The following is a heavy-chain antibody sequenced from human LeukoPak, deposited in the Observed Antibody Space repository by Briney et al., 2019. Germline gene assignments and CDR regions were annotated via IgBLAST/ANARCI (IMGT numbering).Heavy chain of an antibody. CDR2: ISFDGTNK. D-gene: IGHD6-19*01. CDR1: GLTVSSNY. J-gene: IGHJ4*02. V-gene: IGHV3-30*18. CDR3: AKDRWVRRISMAGQDY. Sequence: PGGSLRLSCAASGLTVSSNYMSWVRQAPGKGLEWVAVISFDGTNKYYADSVQGRFTISRDNSKNTLYLQMDSLRPEDTAAYYCAKDRWVRRISMAGQDYWGQGTLVTVS.